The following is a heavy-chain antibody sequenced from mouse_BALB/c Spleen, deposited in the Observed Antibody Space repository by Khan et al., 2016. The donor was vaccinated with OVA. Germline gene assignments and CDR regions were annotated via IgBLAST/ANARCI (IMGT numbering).Heavy chain of an antibody. J-gene: IGHJ4*01. CDR1: GFSLTSYG. CDR3: ARWFDGYSSLYAMDY. Sequence: VQLQESGPGLVAPSQSLSITCTVSGFSLTSYGVHWVRQPPGKGLEWLVVIWSDGSTNYNSVLKSRLSISKDNSKSQVFLKMNSLQTYDTAIYYCARWFDGYSSLYAMDYWGQGTSVTVSS. CDR2: IWSDGST. V-gene: IGHV2-6*02. D-gene: IGHD2-3*01.